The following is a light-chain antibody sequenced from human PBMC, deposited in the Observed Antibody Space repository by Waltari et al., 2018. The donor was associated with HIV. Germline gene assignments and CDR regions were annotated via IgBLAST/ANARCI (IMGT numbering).Light chain of an antibody. CDR2: EVN. CDR1: STDIGPYNY. CDR3: SSYAGSGNLLL. Sequence: QSALTQPPAASGSPGQSVTLSCTGTSTDIGPYNYVSWYQQHPDKAPRLLIYEVNKRPSGVPGRFSGSKSGNTASLTVSGLQAEDEADYYCSSYAGSGNLLLFGGGTKVTVL. V-gene: IGLV2-8*01. J-gene: IGLJ6*01.